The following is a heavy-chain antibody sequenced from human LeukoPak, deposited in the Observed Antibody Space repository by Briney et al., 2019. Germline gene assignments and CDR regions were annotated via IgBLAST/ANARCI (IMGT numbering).Heavy chain of an antibody. D-gene: IGHD3-9*01. J-gene: IGHJ4*02. V-gene: IGHV3-23*01. CDR3: AKAYYDILTGYYGDY. Sequence: LXWXXAISGSGGSTYYADSVKGRFTISRDNSKNTLYLQMNSLRAEDTAVYYCAKAYYDILTGYYGDYWGQGTLVTVSS. CDR2: ISGSGGST.